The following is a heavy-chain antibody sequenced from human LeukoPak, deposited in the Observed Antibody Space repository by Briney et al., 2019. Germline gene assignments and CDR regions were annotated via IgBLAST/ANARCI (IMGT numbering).Heavy chain of an antibody. V-gene: IGHV4-61*01. J-gene: IGHJ4*02. Sequence: SETLSLTCTVSGVSVSSGSYYWSWIRQPPGKGLEWIGYIYYSGSINYNPSLKSRVTISVDTSKNQFSLKLSSVTAADTAVYYCASAYYDSSGHFDYWGQGTLVTVYS. CDR3: ASAYYDSSGHFDY. CDR2: IYYSGSI. D-gene: IGHD3-22*01. CDR1: GVSVSSGSYY.